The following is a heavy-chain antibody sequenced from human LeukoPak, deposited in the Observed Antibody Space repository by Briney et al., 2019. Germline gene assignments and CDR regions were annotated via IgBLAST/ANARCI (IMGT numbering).Heavy chain of an antibody. Sequence: GGSLRLSCAASGFTVSSNYMSWIRQAPGKGLEWVSYISSSSSYTNYADSVKGRFTISRDNAKNSLYLQMNSLRAEDTAVYYCARDHGFVRSPPDYWGQGTLVTVSS. D-gene: IGHD2-2*03. CDR2: ISSSSSYT. CDR3: ARDHGFVRSPPDY. J-gene: IGHJ4*02. CDR1: GFTVSSNY. V-gene: IGHV3-11*06.